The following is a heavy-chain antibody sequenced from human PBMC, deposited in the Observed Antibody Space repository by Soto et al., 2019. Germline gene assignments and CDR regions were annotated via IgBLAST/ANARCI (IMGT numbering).Heavy chain of an antibody. Sequence: LSLTCTVSVGSISSGDYYWSWIRQPPGKGLEWIGYIYYSGSTYYNPSLKSRVTISVDTSKNQFSLKLSSVTAADTAVYYCARGGGYCSSTSCFLYYYYGMDVWGQGTTVTV. CDR3: ARGGGYCSSTSCFLYYYYGMDV. J-gene: IGHJ6*02. CDR2: IYYSGST. CDR1: VGSISSGDYY. D-gene: IGHD2-2*01. V-gene: IGHV4-30-4*01.